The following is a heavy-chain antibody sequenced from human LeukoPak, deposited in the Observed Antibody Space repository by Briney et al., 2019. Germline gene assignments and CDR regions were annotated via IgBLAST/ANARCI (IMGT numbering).Heavy chain of an antibody. V-gene: IGHV3-23*01. CDR2: ISGSGGSA. J-gene: IGHJ5*02. CDR1: GFTFSSYA. CDR3: AKEVVVVAATGWFDP. D-gene: IGHD2-15*01. Sequence: GGSLRHSCAASGFTFSSYAMSWVRQAPGKGLEWVAAISGSGGSAYYADSVKGRFTISRDNSKNTLYLQMNSLRAEDTAVYYCAKEVVVVAATGWFDPWGQGTLVTVSS.